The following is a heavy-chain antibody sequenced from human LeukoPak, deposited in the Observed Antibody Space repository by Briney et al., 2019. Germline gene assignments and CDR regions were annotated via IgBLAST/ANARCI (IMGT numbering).Heavy chain of an antibody. V-gene: IGHV3-21*01. CDR1: GFTFSSYS. CDR3: ATVIGPYSSPYGMDV. CDR2: ISSGGSYR. Sequence: PGGSLRLSCAASGFTFSSYSMNWVRQAPGTGLEWVSSISSGGSYRYYADSVKGRFTISRDNAKNSLYLQMNSLRAEDTAVYYCATVIGPYSSPYGMDVWGQGTPVTVSS. J-gene: IGHJ6*02. D-gene: IGHD6-19*01.